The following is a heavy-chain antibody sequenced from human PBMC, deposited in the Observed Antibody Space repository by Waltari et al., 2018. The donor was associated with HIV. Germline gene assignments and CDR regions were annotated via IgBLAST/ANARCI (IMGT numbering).Heavy chain of an antibody. CDR1: GGSFSGYY. Sequence: QVQLQQWGAGLLKPSETLSLTCAVYGGSFSGYYWSWIRQPPGKGLEWIGEINHSGSTNYNPSLKSRVTISVDTSKNQFSLKLSSVTAADTAVYYCARRPYSGYDYNWFDPWGQGTLVTVSS. J-gene: IGHJ5*02. D-gene: IGHD5-12*01. CDR3: ARRPYSGYDYNWFDP. V-gene: IGHV4-34*01. CDR2: INHSGST.